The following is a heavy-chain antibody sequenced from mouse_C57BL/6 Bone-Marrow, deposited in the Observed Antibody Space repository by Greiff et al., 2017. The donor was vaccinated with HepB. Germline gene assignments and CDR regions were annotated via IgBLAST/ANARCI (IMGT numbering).Heavy chain of an antibody. Sequence: QVTLKECGPELVKPGASVKLSCKASGYTFTSYDINWVKQRPGQGLEWIGWIYPRDGSTKYNEKFKGKATLTVDTSSSTAYMELHSLTSEDSAVYFCASRGYYGSTGYWGQGTTLTVSS. CDR1: GYTFTSYD. J-gene: IGHJ2*01. CDR2: IYPRDGST. V-gene: IGHV1-85*01. CDR3: ASRGYYGSTGY. D-gene: IGHD1-1*01.